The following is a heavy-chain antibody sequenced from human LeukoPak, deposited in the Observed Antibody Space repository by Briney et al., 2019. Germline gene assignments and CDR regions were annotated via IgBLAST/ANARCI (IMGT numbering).Heavy chain of an antibody. D-gene: IGHD3-10*02. Sequence: SETQSPTSTVSGGSISSYYWSWIRQPPGKGLEWIGYIYYSGSTNYNPSLKSRVTISVDTSKNQFSLKLSSVTAADTAVYYCARGVRGSTAPGTFDYWGRETVVTVSS. CDR1: GGSISSYY. V-gene: IGHV4-59*01. CDR2: IYYSGST. J-gene: IGHJ4*02. CDR3: ARGVRGSTAPGTFDY.